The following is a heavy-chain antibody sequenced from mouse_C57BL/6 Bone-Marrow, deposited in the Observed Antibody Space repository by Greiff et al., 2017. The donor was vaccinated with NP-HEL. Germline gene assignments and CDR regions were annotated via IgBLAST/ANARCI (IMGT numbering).Heavy chain of an antibody. Sequence: VQLQQSGAELVRPGASVKLSCTASGFNITDDYMHWVKQRPGQGLEWIGWIDPENGDTAYASKFQGKATITADTSSNTAYLQLSSLTSEDAAFYDCSASYPRAYWGQGTLVTVSA. CDR2: IDPENGDT. CDR1: GFNITDDY. V-gene: IGHV14-4*01. D-gene: IGHD5-1*01. J-gene: IGHJ3*01. CDR3: SASYPRAY.